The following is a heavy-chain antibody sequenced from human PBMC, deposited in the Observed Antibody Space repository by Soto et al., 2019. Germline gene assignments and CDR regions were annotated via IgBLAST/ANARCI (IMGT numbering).Heavy chain of an antibody. CDR3: ARHAYAGLYGSGSYYTPLDY. D-gene: IGHD3-10*01. CDR1: GGPIRSSSYY. CDR2: IYYSGST. V-gene: IGHV4-39*01. J-gene: IGHJ4*02. Sequence: SETLSLTCTVSGGPIRSSSYYWGWIRQPPGKGLEWIGSIYYSGSTYYNVSLKSRVTISVDTSKNQFSLKLSSVTAADTAVYYCARHAYAGLYGSGSYYTPLDYWGQGTLVTVSS.